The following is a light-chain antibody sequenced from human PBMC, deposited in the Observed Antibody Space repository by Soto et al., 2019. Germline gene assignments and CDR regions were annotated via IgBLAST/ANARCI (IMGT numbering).Light chain of an antibody. Sequence: GDRLTVTCQARHHITYSLNWYQQRPGKAPELLMYDASNLAAGVALRFTRSRSGTDFTFTISSLQPEDIATYYCQQYEIPPTFGQGTRLEIK. CDR1: HHITYS. CDR2: DAS. CDR3: QQYEIPPT. V-gene: IGKV1-33*01. J-gene: IGKJ5*01.